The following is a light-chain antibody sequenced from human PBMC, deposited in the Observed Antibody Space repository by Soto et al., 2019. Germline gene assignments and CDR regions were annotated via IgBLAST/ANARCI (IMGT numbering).Light chain of an antibody. V-gene: IGKV3-20*01. CDR3: QQHGSWGIT. J-gene: IGKJ3*01. Sequence: EIVLTQSPATLSLSPGESATLSCRTSQSVSSNSLAWHQQKPGQAPRLLMYAASSRAAGIPDRFSGSGSGTDFTLTISRLEPEYFAVYYCQQHGSWGITFGPGTKVDI. CDR2: AAS. CDR1: QSVSSNS.